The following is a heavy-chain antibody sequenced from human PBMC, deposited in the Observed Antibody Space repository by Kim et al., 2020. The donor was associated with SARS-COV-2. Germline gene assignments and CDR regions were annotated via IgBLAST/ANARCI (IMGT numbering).Heavy chain of an antibody. Sequence: GESLKISCQASGYTYTNYWIAWVRQMPGKGLAWMGMIFPRDSDTRYSPSFQGQVTIADYKSISSAYLQWNSLKASDSAMYYCARLGYTFDENAIDLWGLGTLVTVSS. CDR1: GYTYTNYW. CDR3: ARLGYTFDENAIDL. J-gene: IGHJ3*01. CDR2: IFPRDSDT. D-gene: IGHD5-18*01. V-gene: IGHV5-51*01.